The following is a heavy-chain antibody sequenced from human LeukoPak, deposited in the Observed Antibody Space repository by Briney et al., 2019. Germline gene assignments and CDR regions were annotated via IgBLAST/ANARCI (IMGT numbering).Heavy chain of an antibody. CDR3: AELGITMIEGV. D-gene: IGHD3-22*01. J-gene: IGHJ6*04. CDR2: ISSIGSNI. CDR1: GLTSTSYE. V-gene: IGHV3-48*03. Sequence: GRSLRPSWALSGLTSTSYEMNWVRQAPGKGLEWVSYISSIGSNIYYADSVKGRFTLSRDNAKNTLYLPMNSLRSEETAVYYCAELGITMIEGVWGKGTTVTISS.